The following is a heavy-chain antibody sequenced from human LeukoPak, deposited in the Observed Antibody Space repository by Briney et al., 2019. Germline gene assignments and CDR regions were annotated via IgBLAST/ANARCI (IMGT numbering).Heavy chain of an antibody. Sequence: SETLSLTCTVSGGSMSSYYWTWIRQPPGKGLEWIGYIYYSGSTNYSPSLKRRVTISVDTSKNQFSLKLSSVTAADTAMYYCARAVAVAGTPNFDYWGQGPLVTVSS. CDR1: GGSMSSYY. CDR2: IYYSGST. V-gene: IGHV4-59*01. D-gene: IGHD6-19*01. J-gene: IGHJ4*02. CDR3: ARAVAVAGTPNFDY.